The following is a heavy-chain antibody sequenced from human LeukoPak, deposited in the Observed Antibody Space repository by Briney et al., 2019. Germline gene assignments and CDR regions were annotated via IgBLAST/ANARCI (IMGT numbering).Heavy chain of an antibody. Sequence: ASVKVSCKASAYTFTGYYMHWVRQAPGQGLEWMGWIYPNSGGTNYAQKFQGRVTMTRDTSISTAYRELSRLRAEDTAVYYCAREGGSGSYGDGYFDYWGQGTLVTVSS. D-gene: IGHD3-10*01. CDR1: AYTFTGYY. V-gene: IGHV1-2*02. J-gene: IGHJ4*02. CDR2: IYPNSGGT. CDR3: AREGGSGSYGDGYFDY.